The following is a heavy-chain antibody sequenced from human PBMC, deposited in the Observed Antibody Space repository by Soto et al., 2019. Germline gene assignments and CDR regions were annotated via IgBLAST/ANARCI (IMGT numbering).Heavy chain of an antibody. CDR3: ARAYSYGDYYYYGMDV. CDR1: GYSFTSYW. Sequence: ESLKISCKGSGYSFTSYWIGWVRQMPGKGLEWMGIIYPGDSDTRYSPSFQGQVTISADKSISTAYLQWSSLKASDTAMYYCARAYSYGDYYYYGMDVWGQGTTVTVSS. J-gene: IGHJ6*02. V-gene: IGHV5-51*01. CDR2: IYPGDSDT. D-gene: IGHD5-18*01.